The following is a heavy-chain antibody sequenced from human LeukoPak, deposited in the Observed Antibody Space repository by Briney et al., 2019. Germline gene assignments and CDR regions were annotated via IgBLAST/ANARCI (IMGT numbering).Heavy chain of an antibody. CDR2: IYYTGST. V-gene: IGHV4-39*07. Sequence: SETLSLTCTVSGGSISSSSYYWGWIRQPPGKGLEWIGSIYYTGSTHYNPSLKSRVTISVDTSKNQFSLKLTSVTAADTAVYYCARGVVPAGGFDYWGQGTLVTVSS. CDR3: ARGVVPAGGFDY. J-gene: IGHJ4*02. CDR1: GGSISSSSYY. D-gene: IGHD2-2*01.